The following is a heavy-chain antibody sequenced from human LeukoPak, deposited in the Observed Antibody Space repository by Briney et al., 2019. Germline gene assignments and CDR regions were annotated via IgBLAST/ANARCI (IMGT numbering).Heavy chain of an antibody. J-gene: IGHJ2*01. CDR1: GCTLSNYA. V-gene: IGHV3-23*01. Sequence: GGSLRLSCAASGCTLSNYAMSWVRQGPGKGPEWVAGISYSSGSIYYLDSVKGRFTISRDNSRNTLYLQMNSLRAEDTAVYYYAKDVLRLNYGYFDLWGRGTLVSVSS. CDR3: AKDVLRLNYGYFDL. CDR2: ISYSSGSI. D-gene: IGHD3-16*01.